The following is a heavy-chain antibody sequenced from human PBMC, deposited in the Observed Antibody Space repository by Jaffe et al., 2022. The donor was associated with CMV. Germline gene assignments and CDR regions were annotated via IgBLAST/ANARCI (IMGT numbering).Heavy chain of an antibody. J-gene: IGHJ4*02. D-gene: IGHD2-21*02. V-gene: IGHV3-23*04. CDR1: GFTFSSYA. CDR3: AKVGGTGDRGPIVVVTATPYYFDY. Sequence: EVQLVESGGGLVQPGGSLRLSCAASGFTFSSYAMSWVRQAPGKGLEWVSAISGSGGSTYYADSVKGRFTISRDNSKNTLYLQMNSLRAEDTAVYYCAKVGGTGDRGPIVVVTATPYYFDYWGQGTLVTVSS. CDR2: ISGSGGST.